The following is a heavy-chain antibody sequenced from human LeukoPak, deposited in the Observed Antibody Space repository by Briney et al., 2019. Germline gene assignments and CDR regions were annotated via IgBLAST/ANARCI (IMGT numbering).Heavy chain of an antibody. CDR3: ARDWEDSSSYNWFDP. CDR2: IYYSGST. Sequence: SETLSLTCTVSGGSISSSSYYWGWIRQPPGKGLEWIGSIYYSGSTYHNPSLKSRVTISVDTSKNQFSLKLSSVTAADTAVYYCARDWEDSSSYNWFDPWGQGTLVTVSS. D-gene: IGHD6-6*01. CDR1: GGSISSSSYY. J-gene: IGHJ5*02. V-gene: IGHV4-39*02.